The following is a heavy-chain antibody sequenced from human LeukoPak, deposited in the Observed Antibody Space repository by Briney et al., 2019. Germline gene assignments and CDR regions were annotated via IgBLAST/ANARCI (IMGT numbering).Heavy chain of an antibody. CDR1: GFTFSSYA. V-gene: IGHV3-9*01. J-gene: IGHJ6*02. D-gene: IGHD2-15*01. CDR2: ISWNSGSI. CDR3: AKDMGVVVVAASGGMDV. Sequence: PGGSLRLSCAASGFTFSSYAMHWVRQAPGKGLEWVSGISWNSGSIGYADSVKGRFTISRDNAKNSLYLQMNSLRAEDTALYYCAKDMGVVVVAASGGMDVWGQGTTVTVSS.